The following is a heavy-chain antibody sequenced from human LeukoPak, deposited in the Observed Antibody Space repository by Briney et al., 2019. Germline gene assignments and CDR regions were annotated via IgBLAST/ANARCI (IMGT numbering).Heavy chain of an antibody. Sequence: GASVKVSCKASGYTFTSYGISWVRQAPGQGLEWMGWISAYNGNTNYAQKLQGRVTMTTDTSTSTAYMELRSLRSDDTAVYYCASGEKGVVPAAILDYFDYWGQGTLVTVSS. CDR1: GYTFTSYG. CDR3: ASGEKGVVPAAILDYFDY. V-gene: IGHV1-18*01. J-gene: IGHJ4*02. D-gene: IGHD2-2*01. CDR2: ISAYNGNT.